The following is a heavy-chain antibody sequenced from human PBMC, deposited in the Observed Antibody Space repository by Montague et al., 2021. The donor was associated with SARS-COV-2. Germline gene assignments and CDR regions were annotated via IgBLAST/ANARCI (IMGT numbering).Heavy chain of an antibody. V-gene: IGHV4-4*02. CDR1: GASISSNNW. D-gene: IGHD1-26*01. CDR2: IHHSGSP. CDR3: ARFVASDSRNFYSFDY. J-gene: IGHJ4*02. Sequence: SETLSLTCAVSGASISSNNWWSWVRRPPGKGLEWIGEIHHSGSPNYNPSLESRVAISIDKSKNQLSLWLTSVTAADTAVYYCARFVASDSRNFYSFDYWGQGTQVTVSS.